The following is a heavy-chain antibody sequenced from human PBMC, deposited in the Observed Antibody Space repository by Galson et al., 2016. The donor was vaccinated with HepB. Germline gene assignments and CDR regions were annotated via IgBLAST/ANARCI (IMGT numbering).Heavy chain of an antibody. V-gene: IGHV3-7*04. D-gene: IGHD3-22*01. Sequence: SLRLSCAASRFSLSAHWMSWVRQAPGKGLEWVANIKQDGRETYFVDSVKGRFTISRDNAENSLYLEMNSLRAEDTAVYYCAREYFDVSGYYYMEVRYFDLWGRGTLVTVSS. CDR3: AREYFDVSGYYYMEVRYFDL. CDR1: RFSLSAHW. J-gene: IGHJ2*01. CDR2: IKQDGRET.